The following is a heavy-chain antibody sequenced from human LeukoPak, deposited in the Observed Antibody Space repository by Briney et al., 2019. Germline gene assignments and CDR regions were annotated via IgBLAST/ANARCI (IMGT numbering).Heavy chain of an antibody. CDR3: ARHPVSRFLSHRPKNWFDP. CDR1: GGSISSYY. J-gene: IGHJ5*02. V-gene: IGHV4-59*08. D-gene: IGHD1-14*01. CDR2: IYYSGST. Sequence: SETLSLTCTVSGGSISSYYWSWIRQPPGKGLEWIGSIYYSGSTNYNPSLKSRVTISVDTSKNQFSLKLSSVTAADTAVYYCARHPVSRFLSHRPKNWFDPWGQGTLVTVSS.